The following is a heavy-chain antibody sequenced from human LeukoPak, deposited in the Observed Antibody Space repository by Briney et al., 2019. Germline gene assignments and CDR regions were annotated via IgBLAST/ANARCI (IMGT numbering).Heavy chain of an antibody. CDR1: GYTFTSYD. CDR3: ARAGGRDGDNFNFDY. D-gene: IGHD5-24*01. CDR2: MNPNSGNT. Sequence: ASVKVSCKASGYTFTSYDINWMRQAPGQGLEWLGWMNPNSGNTGYAQKFQGRITITRNTSISTAYMELSSLRYEDTALYYCARAGGRDGDNFNFDYWGQGTLVPVFS. J-gene: IGHJ4*02. V-gene: IGHV1-8*01.